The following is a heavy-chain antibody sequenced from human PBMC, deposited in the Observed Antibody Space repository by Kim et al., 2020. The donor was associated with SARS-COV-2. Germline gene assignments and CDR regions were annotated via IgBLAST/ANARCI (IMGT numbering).Heavy chain of an antibody. CDR2: IYYSGST. CDR1: GGSISSGGYY. Sequence: SETLSLTGTVSGGSISSGGYYWSWIRQHPGKGLEWIAYIYYSGSTYYNPSLKSRVIISVDTSKNQFTLKLSSVTAADTAVYYCARDGYSGSGSYLNTLEAFDIWGQGTMVTVSS. V-gene: IGHV4-31*03. J-gene: IGHJ3*02. D-gene: IGHD3-10*01. CDR3: ARDGYSGSGSYLNTLEAFDI.